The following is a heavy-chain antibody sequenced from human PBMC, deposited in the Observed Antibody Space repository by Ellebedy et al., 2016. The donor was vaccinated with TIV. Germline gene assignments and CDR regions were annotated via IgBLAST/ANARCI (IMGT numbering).Heavy chain of an antibody. CDR2: IKEDGSEK. CDR1: GFTFSGYW. CDR3: ARGDGWIDN. D-gene: IGHD5-24*01. V-gene: IGHV3-7*04. J-gene: IGHJ4*02. Sequence: GESLKISXAASGFTFSGYWISWVRQAPGKGLEWVANIKEDGSEKYYVDSVKGRFTISRDNAKNSLYLQMNSLRAEDTAVYFCARGDGWIDNWGQGTLVTVSS.